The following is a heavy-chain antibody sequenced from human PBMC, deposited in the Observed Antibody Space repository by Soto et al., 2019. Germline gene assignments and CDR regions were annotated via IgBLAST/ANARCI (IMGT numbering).Heavy chain of an antibody. J-gene: IGHJ2*01. CDR1: GYSISSGYY. V-gene: IGHV4-38-2*02. CDR3: ARDLGVTTVPYWYFDL. D-gene: IGHD4-4*01. CDR2: IYHSGST. Sequence: SETLSLTCTVSGYSISSGYYWGWIRQPPGKGLEWIGSIYHSGSTYYNPSLKSRVTISVDTSKNQFSLKLSSVTAADTAVYYCARDLGVTTVPYWYFDLWGRGTLVTVSS.